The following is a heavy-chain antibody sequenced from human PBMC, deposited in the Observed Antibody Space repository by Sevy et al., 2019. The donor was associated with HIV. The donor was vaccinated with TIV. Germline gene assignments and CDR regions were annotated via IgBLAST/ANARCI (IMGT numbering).Heavy chain of an antibody. D-gene: IGHD6-6*01. J-gene: IGHJ4*02. CDR2: IESKIAGGTI. CDR1: GFTFSSAW. CDR3: ATAHPPEQLVSDY. Sequence: GGSLRLSCAVSGFTFSSAWMSWFRQTPGKRLEWVGRIESKIAGGTIYYAAPVKGRFSISRDDSKNTLFLQMNSLKTEDTAVYYCATAHPPEQLVSDYWGQGTLVTVSS. V-gene: IGHV3-15*04.